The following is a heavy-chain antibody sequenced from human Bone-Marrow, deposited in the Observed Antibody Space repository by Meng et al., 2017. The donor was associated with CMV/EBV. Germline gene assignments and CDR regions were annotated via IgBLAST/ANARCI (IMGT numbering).Heavy chain of an antibody. D-gene: IGHD1-26*01. CDR2: INPNSGGT. J-gene: IGHJ4*02. Sequence: ASVKVSCKASGYTFTGYYMHWVRQAPGQGLEWMGWINPNSGGTNYAQKFQGRVTMTRDTSISTAYMELSRLRSDDTAVYYCARESYSYSGSYEDWGQGTLVTGSS. V-gene: IGHV1-2*02. CDR1: GYTFTGYY. CDR3: ARESYSYSGSYED.